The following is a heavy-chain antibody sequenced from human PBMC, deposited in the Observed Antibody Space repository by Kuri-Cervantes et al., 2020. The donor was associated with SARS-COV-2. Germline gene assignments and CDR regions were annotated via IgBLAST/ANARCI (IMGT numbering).Heavy chain of an antibody. D-gene: IGHD5-18*01. V-gene: IGHV1-8*02. J-gene: IGHJ4*02. Sequence: ASVKVSCKASGYTFTGYYMHWVRQAPGQGLEWMGWINPNSGNTGYAQKFQGRVTMTRNTSISTAYMELSSLRSEDTAVYYCAAGSQLRVGYWGQGTLVTVSS. CDR1: GYTFTGYY. CDR3: AAGSQLRVGY. CDR2: INPNSGNT.